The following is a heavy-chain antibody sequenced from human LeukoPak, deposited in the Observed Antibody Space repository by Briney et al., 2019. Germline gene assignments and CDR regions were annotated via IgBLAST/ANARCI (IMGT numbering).Heavy chain of an antibody. Sequence: GGSLRLSCAASGFTFSTYSMGWVRQAPGEGLEWVSSIKGGGGDPFYADSVRGRFTISRHKPKNTLYLQLNSLRPEDTAVYFGAQGGHDFDPFYYWGEGSLVTVSP. J-gene: IGHJ4*02. CDR3: AQGGHDFDPFYY. D-gene: IGHD2-21*02. CDR2: IKGGGGDP. V-gene: IGHV3-23*01. CDR1: GFTFSTYS.